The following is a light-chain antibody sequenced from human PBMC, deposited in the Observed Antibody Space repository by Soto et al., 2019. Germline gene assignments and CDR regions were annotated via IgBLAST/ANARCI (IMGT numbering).Light chain of an antibody. V-gene: IGKV3-11*01. J-gene: IGKJ1*01. CDR3: QQRHWPWT. CDR2: DVS. Sequence: EIVLTQSPATLSLSPGERATLSCRASQSVGSWLAWYQQKPGQPPRLLIYDVSNRATGIPARFSGSGSGTDFNLTISSLDPEDFAVYYCQQRHWPWTFGQGTTVEVK. CDR1: QSVGSW.